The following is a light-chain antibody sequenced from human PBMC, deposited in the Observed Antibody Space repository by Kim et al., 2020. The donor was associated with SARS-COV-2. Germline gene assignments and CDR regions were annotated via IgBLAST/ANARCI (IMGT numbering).Light chain of an antibody. CDR3: QVWDSRTVV. Sequence: SYELTQPLSVSVALGQTATIPCGGSNIENKNVHWYHQRPGQAPVLVMYRDKKRPSGIPERLSGSNSGNTATLTISRVEAGDEGDYYCQVWDSRTVVFGGG. CDR1: NIENKN. CDR2: RDK. J-gene: IGLJ2*01. V-gene: IGLV3-9*01.